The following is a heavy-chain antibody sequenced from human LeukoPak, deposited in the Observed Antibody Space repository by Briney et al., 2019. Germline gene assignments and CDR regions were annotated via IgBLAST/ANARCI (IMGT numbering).Heavy chain of an antibody. CDR1: GFTFSSYS. Sequence: PGGSLRLSCAASGFTFSSYSMNWVRQAPGKGLDWVSAIGSDGSTYYADSVKGRFTISRDNSKNTLYLQMNSLRGEDTAVYYCAKGKETSDWYNFDYWGQGTLVTVSS. V-gene: IGHV3-23*01. CDR2: IGSDGST. D-gene: IGHD6-19*01. J-gene: IGHJ4*02. CDR3: AKGKETSDWYNFDY.